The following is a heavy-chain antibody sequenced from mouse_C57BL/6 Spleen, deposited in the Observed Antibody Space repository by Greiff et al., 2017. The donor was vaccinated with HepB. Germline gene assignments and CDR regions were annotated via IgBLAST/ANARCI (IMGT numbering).Heavy chain of an antibody. CDR3: ARSSNWDWYFDV. CDR1: GFNIKDYY. V-gene: IGHV14-2*01. CDR2: IDPEDGET. J-gene: IGHJ1*03. Sequence: EVQLQQSGAELVKPGASVKLSCTASGFNIKDYYMHWVKQRPEQGLEWIGRIDPEDGETKYAPKFQGKATITADTSSNPAYLQLSSLTSEDTAAYYGARSSNWDWYFDVWGTGTTVTVSA. D-gene: IGHD4-1*01.